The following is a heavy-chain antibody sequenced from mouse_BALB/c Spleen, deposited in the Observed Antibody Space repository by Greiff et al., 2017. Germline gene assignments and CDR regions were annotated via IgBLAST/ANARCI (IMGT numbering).Heavy chain of an antibody. CDR1: GYTFTEYI. D-gene: IGHD1-2*01. J-gene: IGHJ3*01. Sequence: VKVVESGAELVKPGASVKLSYKASGYTFTEYIIHWVKQRSGQGLEWIGWFYPGSGSIKYNEKFKDKATLTADKSSSTVYMELSRLTSEDSAVYFCARHEDDTTATGPFAYWGQGTLVTVSA. CDR3: ARHEDDTTATGPFAY. V-gene: IGHV1-62-2*01. CDR2: FYPGSGSI.